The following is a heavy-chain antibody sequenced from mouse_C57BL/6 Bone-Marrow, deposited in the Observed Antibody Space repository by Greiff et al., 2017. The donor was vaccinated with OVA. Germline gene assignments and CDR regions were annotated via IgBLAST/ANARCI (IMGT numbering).Heavy chain of an antibody. D-gene: IGHD2-10*02. V-gene: IGHV5-15*04. CDR1: GFTFSDYG. CDR3: ARRGYGNSDYYAMDY. J-gene: IGHJ4*01. Sequence: EVMLVESGGGLVQPGGSLKLSCAASGFTFSDYGMAWVRQAPRKGPEWVAFISNLAYSIYYADTVTGRFTISRENAKNTLYLEMSSLRSEDTAMYYCARRGYGNSDYYAMDYWGQGTSVTVSS. CDR2: ISNLAYSI.